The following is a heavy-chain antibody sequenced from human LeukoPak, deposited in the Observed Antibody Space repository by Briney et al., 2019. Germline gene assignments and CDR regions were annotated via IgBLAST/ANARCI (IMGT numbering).Heavy chain of an antibody. V-gene: IGHV3-33*01. Sequence: PGGSLRLSCAPSGYTFTDQGVHWVRQAPGKGREWVADIWFDGSQEYYADTVKGRFNISRDISKSILYLKMNSLRAEDTGVYYCARDLAAARLDFRGQGTLVTVSS. CDR2: IWFDGSQE. D-gene: IGHD6-6*01. CDR1: GYTFTDQG. J-gene: IGHJ4*02. CDR3: ARDLAAARLDF.